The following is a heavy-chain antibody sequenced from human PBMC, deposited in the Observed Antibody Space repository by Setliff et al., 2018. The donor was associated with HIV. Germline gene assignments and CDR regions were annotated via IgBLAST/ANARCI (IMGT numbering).Heavy chain of an antibody. CDR3: ATTHHYARSGYYG. Sequence: GGSLRLSCAPSGFTFGSCAMSWVRQAPGKGLEWVSVISGSGDSTFYADSLKGRFTISRDNSKSTLYLQMNSLRPEDRAVYYCATTHHYARSGYYGWGQGTLVTVSS. D-gene: IGHD3-22*01. CDR1: GFTFGSCA. V-gene: IGHV3-23*01. J-gene: IGHJ4*02. CDR2: ISGSGDST.